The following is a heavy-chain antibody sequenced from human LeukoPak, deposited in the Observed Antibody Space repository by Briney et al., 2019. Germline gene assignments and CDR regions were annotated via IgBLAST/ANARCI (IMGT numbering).Heavy chain of an antibody. Sequence: PGGSLRLSCAASGFTFTTYDMNWVRQAPGKGLEWVSYISRDSAYMYLADSVKGRFTISRDNAKNLLYLQMNSLRGEDTAVYYCARDDASTARASGMDVWGKGTTVTVSS. J-gene: IGHJ6*04. CDR2: ISRDSAYM. V-gene: IGHV3-21*01. CDR3: ARDDASTARASGMDV. D-gene: IGHD6-6*01. CDR1: GFTFTTYD.